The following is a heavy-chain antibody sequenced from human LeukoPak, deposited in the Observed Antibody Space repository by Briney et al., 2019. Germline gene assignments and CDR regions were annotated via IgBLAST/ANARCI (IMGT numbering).Heavy chain of an antibody. J-gene: IGHJ5*02. CDR2: IYYSGST. V-gene: IGHV4-59*01. CDR3: ARAYLHYGSGSYVWFDP. CDR1: GGSISSYY. D-gene: IGHD3-10*01. Sequence: SETLSLTCTVSGGSISSYYWSWIRQPPGKGLEWIGYIYYSGSTNYNPSLKSRVTISVDTSKNQFSLKLSSVIAADTAVYYCARAYLHYGSGSYVWFDPWGQGTLVTVSS.